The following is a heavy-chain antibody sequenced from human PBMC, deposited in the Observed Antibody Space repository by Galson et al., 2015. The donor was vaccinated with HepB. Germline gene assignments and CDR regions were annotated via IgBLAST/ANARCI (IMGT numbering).Heavy chain of an antibody. CDR1: GLSFSSYW. J-gene: IGHJ5*02. D-gene: IGHD2-2*01. CDR3: ARVPYSSTSPRFDP. Sequence: SLRLSCAGSGLSFSSYWMSWVRQASEKGLEWVANIKQDGSEKYYVDSVKGRFTISRDNARNSVYLQMSSLRAEDTAIYYCARVPYSSTSPRFDPWGQGTLVTVSS. V-gene: IGHV3-7*03. CDR2: IKQDGSEK.